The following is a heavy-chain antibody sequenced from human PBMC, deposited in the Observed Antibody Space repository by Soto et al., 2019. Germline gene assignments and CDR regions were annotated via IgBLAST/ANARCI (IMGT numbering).Heavy chain of an antibody. Sequence: GGSLRLSCAASGFTFSSYGMHWVRQAPGKGLEWVAVISYDGSNKYYADSVKGRFTISRDNSKNTLYLQMNSLRAEDTAAYYCAKGRRYCSSTSCSTYYYYYYGMDVWGQGTTVTVSS. D-gene: IGHD2-2*01. V-gene: IGHV3-30*18. CDR3: AKGRRYCSSTSCSTYYYYYYGMDV. CDR2: ISYDGSNK. CDR1: GFTFSSYG. J-gene: IGHJ6*02.